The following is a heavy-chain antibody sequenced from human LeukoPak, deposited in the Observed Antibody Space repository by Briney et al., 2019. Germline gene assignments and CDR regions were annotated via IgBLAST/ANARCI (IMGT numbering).Heavy chain of an antibody. CDR3: ARHGSGYSSVFDY. D-gene: IGHD6-19*01. CDR1: GGSISSGGYY. Sequence: SETLSLTCTVSGGSISSGGYYWSWIRQHPGKGLEWIGYLYYTGSTNYNPSLKSRVTISADMSKNQFSLKLRSMTAADTAVYCCARHGSGYSSVFDYWGQGTLVTVSS. J-gene: IGHJ4*02. V-gene: IGHV4-61*08. CDR2: LYYTGST.